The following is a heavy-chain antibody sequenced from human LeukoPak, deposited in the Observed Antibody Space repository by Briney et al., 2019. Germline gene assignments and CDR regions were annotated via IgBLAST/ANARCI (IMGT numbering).Heavy chain of an antibody. CDR3: ARDARDYYDSSGYEFDY. CDR2: IYYSGST. Sequence: SETLSLTCTVSGGFISSYYWSWIRQSPGKGLEWIGYIYYSGSTNYNPSLKSRVTISVDTSKNQFSLKLSSVTAADTAVYYCARDARDYYDSSGYEFDYWGQGTLVTVSS. V-gene: IGHV4-59*01. J-gene: IGHJ4*02. D-gene: IGHD3-22*01. CDR1: GGFISSYY.